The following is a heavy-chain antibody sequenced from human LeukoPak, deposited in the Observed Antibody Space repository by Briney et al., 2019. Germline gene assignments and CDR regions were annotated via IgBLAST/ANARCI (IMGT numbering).Heavy chain of an antibody. CDR2: IRSKNYGDGTT. Sequence: PGGSLRLSCGASGFTFTTTWISWVRQTPGEGLEWVGVIRSKNYGDGTTDYIAPVKGRFIISRDDSKNTVYLQINSLQIEATALYYCTTGAPTNGHLFDYWGRGTLVTVSS. D-gene: IGHD2-8*01. CDR1: GFTFTTTW. J-gene: IGHJ4*02. CDR3: TTGAPTNGHLFDY. V-gene: IGHV3-15*01.